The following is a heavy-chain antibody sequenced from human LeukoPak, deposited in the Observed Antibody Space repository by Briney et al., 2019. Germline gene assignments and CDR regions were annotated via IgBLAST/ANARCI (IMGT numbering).Heavy chain of an antibody. CDR1: GGSISSFY. V-gene: IGHV4-4*07. CDR2: IHTSGNT. Sequence: PSETLSLTCTVSGGSISSFYWSWIRQPAGKGLEWIGRIHTSGNTDYNPSLKSRVTMSIDTSKNQFSLKLRSVTAADTAVYFCAREGSMTSRPFVSNDYWGQGTLVTVSS. J-gene: IGHJ4*02. CDR3: AREGSMTSRPFVSNDY. D-gene: IGHD6-6*01.